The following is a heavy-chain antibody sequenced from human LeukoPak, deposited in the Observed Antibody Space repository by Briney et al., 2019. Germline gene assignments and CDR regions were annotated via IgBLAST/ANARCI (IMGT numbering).Heavy chain of an antibody. D-gene: IGHD6-19*01. Sequence: TGGSLRLSCAASGFTFSSYNMNWVRQAPGKGLEWASYISSSSSTIYYADSVKGRFPISRDNAKNSLYLQMNSLRAEDTAVYYCARVSGWYAYYYYMDVWGKGTTVTVSS. CDR1: GFTFSSYN. V-gene: IGHV3-48*01. CDR3: ARVSGWYAYYYYMDV. J-gene: IGHJ6*03. CDR2: ISSSSSTI.